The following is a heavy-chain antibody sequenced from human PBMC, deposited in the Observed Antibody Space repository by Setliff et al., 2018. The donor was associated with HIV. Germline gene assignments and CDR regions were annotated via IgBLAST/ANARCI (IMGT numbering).Heavy chain of an antibody. D-gene: IGHD1-7*01. CDR1: GASIRGFY. Sequence: SETLSLTCTVSGASIRGFYWTWVRQSPGKGLEWIGHIFYNGDTTYNPSLKSRLTMSVDTSNRQFSLKLTSVTAADGAVYYCARDRSTWNYGKNYMDVWGKGTTVTVSS. CDR3: ARDRSTWNYGKNYMDV. CDR2: IFYNGDT. J-gene: IGHJ6*03. V-gene: IGHV4-59*12.